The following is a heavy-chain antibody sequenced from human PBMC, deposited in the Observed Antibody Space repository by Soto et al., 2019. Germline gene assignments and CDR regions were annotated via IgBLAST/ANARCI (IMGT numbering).Heavy chain of an antibody. Sequence: EVQLVESGGGLVKPGGSLRLSCAASGFTFNTYDMNWVRQAPGKGLEWVSSITTSSAYIYYADSLKGRITISRDNAKNSLFLQMNSLRAEDTAVYYCVRSGTARLLRHNWLDNWGQGTLVTVSS. V-gene: IGHV3-21*01. CDR3: VRSGTARLLRHNWLDN. CDR2: ITTSSAYI. J-gene: IGHJ5*02. CDR1: GFTFNTYD. D-gene: IGHD2-21*01.